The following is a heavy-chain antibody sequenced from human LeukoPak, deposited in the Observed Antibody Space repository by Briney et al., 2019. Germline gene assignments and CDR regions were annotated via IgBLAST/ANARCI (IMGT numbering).Heavy chain of an antibody. CDR2: INTNTGNP. V-gene: IGHV7-4-1*02. CDR1: GYTFTSYA. CDR3: ARDHPGGIIRWFDP. D-gene: IGHD3-3*01. Sequence: ASVTVSCKASGYTFTSYAMNWVRQAPGQGLEWMGWINTNTGNPTYAQGFTGRFVFSLDTSVSTAYLQISSLKAEDTAVYYCARDHPGGIIRWFDPWGQGTLVTVSS. J-gene: IGHJ5*02.